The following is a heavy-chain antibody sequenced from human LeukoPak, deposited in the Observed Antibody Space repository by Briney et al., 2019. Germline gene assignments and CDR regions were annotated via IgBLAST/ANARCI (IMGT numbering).Heavy chain of an antibody. CDR3: AKDYVEMATIRAPDY. V-gene: IGHV3-30*02. D-gene: IGHD5-24*01. CDR1: GFTFSSYG. Sequence: PGGSLRLSCAASGFTFSSYGMHWVRQAPGKGLEWVAFTRYDGSNKYYADSVKGRFTISRDNSKNTLYLQMNSLRAEDTAVYYCAKDYVEMATIRAPDYWGQGTLVTVSS. CDR2: TRYDGSNK. J-gene: IGHJ4*02.